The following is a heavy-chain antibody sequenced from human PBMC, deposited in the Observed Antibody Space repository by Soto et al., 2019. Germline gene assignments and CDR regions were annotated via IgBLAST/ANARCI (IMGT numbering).Heavy chain of an antibody. Sequence: QVQLQESGPGLVKPSETLSLTCTVSGGSVSGGNYYWSWIRQPPGKGLEWIGYIYYSGSTNYNPSLISRVPLSVDTSKNPFSLNLSSVTAADTAVYYCARDTKEYYYDSSGYYLGYYYYGMDVWGQGTTVTVSS. CDR2: IYYSGST. D-gene: IGHD3-22*01. CDR1: GGSVSGGNYY. J-gene: IGHJ6*02. V-gene: IGHV4-61*01. CDR3: ARDTKEYYYDSSGYYLGYYYYGMDV.